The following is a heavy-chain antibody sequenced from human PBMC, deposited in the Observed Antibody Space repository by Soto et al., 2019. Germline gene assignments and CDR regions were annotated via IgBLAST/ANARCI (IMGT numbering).Heavy chain of an antibody. Sequence: PGGSLRLSCAASGFTFSSYAMSWVRQAPGKGLEWVSAISGSGGSTYYADSVKGRFTISRDNSKNTLYLQMNSLRAEDTAVYYCAKGGYYYDSSGHFDYWGQGTLVTVSS. CDR1: GFTFSSYA. V-gene: IGHV3-23*01. J-gene: IGHJ4*02. D-gene: IGHD3-22*01. CDR2: ISGSGGST. CDR3: AKGGYYYDSSGHFDY.